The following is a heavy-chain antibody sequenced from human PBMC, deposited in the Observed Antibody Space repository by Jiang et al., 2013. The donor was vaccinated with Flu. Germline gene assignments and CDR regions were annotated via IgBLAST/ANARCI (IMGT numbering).Heavy chain of an antibody. J-gene: IGHJ4*02. Sequence: KPSETLSLTCARSMVGPLVITTGAGSASPQEGAGVDRTNQSQWKSQLQPSLKSRVTISVDTSKNQLSLKLSSVTAADTAVYYCARHKPNARAFEYWGQGTLVTASS. V-gene: IGHV4-34*01. CDR1: VGPLVITT. CDR2: QSQWKS. CDR3: ARHKPNARAFEY. D-gene: IGHD1-1*01.